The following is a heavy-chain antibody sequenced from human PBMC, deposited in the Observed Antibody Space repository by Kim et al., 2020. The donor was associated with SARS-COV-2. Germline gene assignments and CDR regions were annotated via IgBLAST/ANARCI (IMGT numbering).Heavy chain of an antibody. V-gene: IGHV1-69*04. D-gene: IGHD6-19*01. CDR2: IIPILGIA. CDR1: GGTFSSYA. J-gene: IGHJ6*02. Sequence: SVKVSCKASGGTFSSYAISWVRQAPGQGLEWMGRIIPILGIANYAQKFQGRVTITADKSTSTAYMELSSLRSEDTAVYYCARDAVAGLIGAYYYGMDVWGQGTTVTVSS. CDR3: ARDAVAGLIGAYYYGMDV.